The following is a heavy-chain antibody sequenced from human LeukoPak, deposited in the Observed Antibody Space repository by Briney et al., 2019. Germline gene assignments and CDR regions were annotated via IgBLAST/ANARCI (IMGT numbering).Heavy chain of an antibody. CDR2: IYTSGST. CDR3: ARGPRVSTQIAATGILDY. Sequence: SETLSLTCTVSGGSISSYYWSWLRQPAGKGLEWIGRIYTSGSTNYNPSLKSRVTMSVGTSKNQFSLKLSSVTAADTAVYYCARGPRVSTQIAATGILDYWGQGTLVTVSS. J-gene: IGHJ4*02. V-gene: IGHV4-4*07. D-gene: IGHD6-13*01. CDR1: GGSISSYY.